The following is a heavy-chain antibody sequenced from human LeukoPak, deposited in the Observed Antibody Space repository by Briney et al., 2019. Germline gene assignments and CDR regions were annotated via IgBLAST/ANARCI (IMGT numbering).Heavy chain of an antibody. V-gene: IGHV3-21*01. CDR1: GFTFSSYS. CDR3: ARGRLAIVEGDDY. J-gene: IGHJ4*02. CDR2: ISSRSTYI. Sequence: PGGSLRLSCAASGFTFSSYSMNWIRQAPGKGLEWVTSISSRSTYIYYADSVKGRFTISRDNAKNSLYLQMNSLRAEDTAVYYCARGRLAIVEGDDYWGQGTLVTVSS. D-gene: IGHD3-22*01.